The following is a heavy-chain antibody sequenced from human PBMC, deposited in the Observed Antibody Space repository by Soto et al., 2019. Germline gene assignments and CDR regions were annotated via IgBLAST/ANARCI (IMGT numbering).Heavy chain of an antibody. CDR2: ISSSSSYI. CDR1: GFTFSSYS. V-gene: IGHV3-21*01. CDR3: ARWTGKQLVPDY. Sequence: GGSLRLSCAASGFTFSSYSMNWVRQAPGKGLEWVSSISSSSSYIYYADSVKGRFTISRDNAKNSLYLQMNSLRAEDTAVYYCARWTGKQLVPDYWGQGTLVTVSS. D-gene: IGHD6-6*01. J-gene: IGHJ4*02.